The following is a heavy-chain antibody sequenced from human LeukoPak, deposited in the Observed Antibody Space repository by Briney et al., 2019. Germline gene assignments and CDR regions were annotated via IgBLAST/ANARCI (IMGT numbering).Heavy chain of an antibody. V-gene: IGHV4-61*02. CDR2: IYTSGST. Sequence: SSETLSLTCTVSGGSISSGSYYWSWIRQPAGKGLEWIGRIYTSGSTNYNPSLKSRVTISVDTSKNQFSLKLSSVTAADTAVYYCASRNLEMATSAPGAFDIWGQGTMVTVSS. CDR1: GGSISSGSYY. CDR3: ASRNLEMATSAPGAFDI. J-gene: IGHJ3*02. D-gene: IGHD5-24*01.